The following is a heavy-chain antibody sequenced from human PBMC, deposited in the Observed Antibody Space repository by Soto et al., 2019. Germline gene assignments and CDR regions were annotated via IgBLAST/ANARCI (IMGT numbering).Heavy chain of an antibody. Sequence: GGSLRLSCTVSGFSFNNYGINWVRQAPGKGLEWVSSVSKSDYTYYSDSVKGRFTISRDNAKNSVSLQMNTLRVEDTAVYYCAREDSIIIPAVSDFWGQGTLVTVSS. V-gene: IGHV3-21*01. D-gene: IGHD2-2*01. CDR1: GFSFNNYG. CDR3: AREDSIIIPAVSDF. CDR2: VSKSDYT. J-gene: IGHJ4*02.